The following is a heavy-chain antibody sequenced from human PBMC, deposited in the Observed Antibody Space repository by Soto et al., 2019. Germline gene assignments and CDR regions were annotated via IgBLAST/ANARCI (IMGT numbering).Heavy chain of an antibody. CDR3: ARGYRELYYYAMDV. J-gene: IGHJ6*02. V-gene: IGHV1-69*06. CDR1: GGTFTNYA. Sequence: QVELVQSGVEVKKPGSSLKVSCKASGGTFTNYAFNWGRQAPGQGLAWMGGIIPFYDKANYAEKFLGRVTITADKSTTTAYMELSSLTSDDTAVYFCARGYRELYYYAMDVWGRGTPVIVSS. D-gene: IGHD3-10*01. CDR2: IIPFYDKA.